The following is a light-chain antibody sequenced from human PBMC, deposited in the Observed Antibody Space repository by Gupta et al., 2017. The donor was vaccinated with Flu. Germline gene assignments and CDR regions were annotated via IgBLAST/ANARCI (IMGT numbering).Light chain of an antibody. CDR3: ERGKRCLWT. CDR1: QGLVFSDGNIC. J-gene: IGKJ1*01. Sequence: DDVRSRSQLSLPVTLGQPAAISCRSSQGLVFSDGNICLNWFQQRPGQSPMLLIYEVSKRDSVVPNRFSGSASSTFFTLIISRVAADYFGVYYCERGKRCLWTFGPGTTVEIK. V-gene: IGKV2-30*01. CDR2: EVS.